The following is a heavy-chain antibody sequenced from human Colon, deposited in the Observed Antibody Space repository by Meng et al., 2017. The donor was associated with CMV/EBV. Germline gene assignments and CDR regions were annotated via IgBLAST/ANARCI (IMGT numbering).Heavy chain of an antibody. V-gene: IGHV1-46*01. CDR2: INPTGDST. CDR3: ASQAATHTYFDF. Sequence: SCKASGYTFSKSDIYWVRQAPEQGPEWMGIINPTGDSTTLAQKFQGRVTVTRDTSTNTVYMELSSLRSDDTAVYYCASQAATHTYFDFWGHGTLVTVSS. D-gene: IGHD6-13*01. J-gene: IGHJ4*01. CDR1: GYTFSKSD.